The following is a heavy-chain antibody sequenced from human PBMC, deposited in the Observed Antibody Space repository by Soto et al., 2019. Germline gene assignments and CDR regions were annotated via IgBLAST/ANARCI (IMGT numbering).Heavy chain of an antibody. CDR2: INAGNGNT. CDR1: GYTFTSYA. D-gene: IGHD5-18*01. CDR3: ARGLNGYLHYFDY. V-gene: IGHV1-3*01. Sequence: GASVKVSCKASGYTFTSYAMHWVRQAPGQRLEWMGWINAGNGNTKYPQKFQGRVTITRDTSASTAYMELSSLRSEDTAVYYCARGLNGYLHYFDYWGQGTLVTVSS. J-gene: IGHJ4*02.